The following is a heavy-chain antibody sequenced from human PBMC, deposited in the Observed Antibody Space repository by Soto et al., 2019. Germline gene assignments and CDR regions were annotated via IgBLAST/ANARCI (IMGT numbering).Heavy chain of an antibody. CDR2: INHSGST. CDR1: GGSFSGYY. V-gene: IGHV4-34*01. D-gene: IGHD3-10*01. CDR3: ARARLYYYGSGSYYYFDY. Sequence: QVQLQQWGAGLLKPSETLSLTCAVYGGSFSGYYWSWIRQPPGKGLEWIGEINHSGSTNYNPSLKSRVTISVNTSKNQFSLKLSSVTAAYTAVYYCARARLYYYGSGSYYYFDYWGQGTLVTVSS. J-gene: IGHJ4*02.